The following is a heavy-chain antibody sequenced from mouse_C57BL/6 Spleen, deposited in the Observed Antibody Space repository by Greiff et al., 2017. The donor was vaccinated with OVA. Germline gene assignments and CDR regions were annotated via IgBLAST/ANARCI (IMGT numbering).Heavy chain of an antibody. CDR1: GFTFSDYG. CDR2: ISSGSSTI. CDR3: ANYGSSFWFAY. V-gene: IGHV5-17*01. D-gene: IGHD1-1*01. Sequence: DVQLVESGGGLVKPGGSLKLSCAASGFTFSDYGMHWVRQAPEKGLEWVAYISSGSSTIYYADTVKGRFTISRDNAKNTLFLQMTSLRSEDTAMYYCANYGSSFWFAYWGQGTLVTVSA. J-gene: IGHJ3*01.